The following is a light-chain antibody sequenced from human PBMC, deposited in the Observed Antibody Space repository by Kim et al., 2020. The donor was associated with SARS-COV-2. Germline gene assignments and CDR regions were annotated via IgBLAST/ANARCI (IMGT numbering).Light chain of an antibody. CDR2: DVT. CDR1: NSDIGGYNY. CDR3: SSYTSSKTWV. J-gene: IGLJ3*02. V-gene: IGLV2-14*03. Sequence: GQWITISCTGTNSDIGGYNYVSWYQQPPGKAPKLIIYDVTKRPSGVSDRFSGSKSGNTASLTISGLQADDEADYYCSSYTSSKTWVFGGGTQLTVL.